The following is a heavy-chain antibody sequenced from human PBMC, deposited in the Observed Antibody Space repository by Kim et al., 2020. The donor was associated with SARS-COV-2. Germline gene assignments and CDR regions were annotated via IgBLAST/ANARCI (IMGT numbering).Heavy chain of an antibody. CDR1: GFTFSSYG. D-gene: IGHD3-22*01. CDR3: AKVKYYYDSSGLGPLDY. V-gene: IGHV3-30*18. J-gene: IGHJ4*01. CDR2: ISYDGSNK. Sequence: GGSLRLSCAASGFTFSSYGMHWVRQAPGKGLEWVAVISYDGSNKYYADSVKGRFTISRDNSKNTLYLQMNSLRAEDTAVYYCAKVKYYYDSSGLGPLDY.